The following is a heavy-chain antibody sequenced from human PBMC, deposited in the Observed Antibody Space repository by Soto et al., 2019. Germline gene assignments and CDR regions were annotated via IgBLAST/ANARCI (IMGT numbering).Heavy chain of an antibody. CDR3: DNVFFGSSSCYAQDYGSGNVDS. D-gene: IGHD2-2*01. CDR2: ISGSGVST. J-gene: IGHJ5*02. V-gene: IGHV3-23*01. CDR1: GFTFSNYC. Sequence: EVQLLESGGVFVQPGVSLRLSCAASGFTFSNYCMTWVRQAPGKGLEWVSGISGSGVSTYYADSVKGRFTISRDNPMNTLYLPMNSLRAEETALYSGDNVFFGSSSCYAQDYGSGNVDSLGRGTLVTVSS.